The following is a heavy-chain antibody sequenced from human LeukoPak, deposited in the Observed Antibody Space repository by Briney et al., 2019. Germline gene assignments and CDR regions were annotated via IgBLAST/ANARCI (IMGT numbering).Heavy chain of an antibody. J-gene: IGHJ4*02. CDR2: IYTSGST. Sequence: TLSLTCSVSGGSISSGSYYWSWIRQPAGKGLEWIGRIYTSGSTNYNPSLKSRVTISVDTSKNQFFLKLSSVTATDTAVYYCARETTEADYFDYWGQGTLGTVSS. V-gene: IGHV4-61*02. CDR3: ARETTEADYFDY. D-gene: IGHD1-7*01. CDR1: GGSISSGSYY.